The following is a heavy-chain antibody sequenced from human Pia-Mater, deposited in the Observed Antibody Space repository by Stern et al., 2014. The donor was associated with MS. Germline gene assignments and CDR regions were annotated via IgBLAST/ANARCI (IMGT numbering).Heavy chain of an antibody. CDR3: AKDTSPREYFYYGMDV. Sequence: VQLLESGGGVVQPGRSLRLSCAASGFTFSSYGLHWVRQAQGKGLEWVAVISYDGSNKDYGYSVKGRFTISRDNSKNTVYLQINSLRAEDTAVYYCAKDTSPREYFYYGMDVWGQGTTVTVSS. CDR2: ISYDGSNK. J-gene: IGHJ6*02. V-gene: IGHV3-30*18. CDR1: GFTFSSYG. D-gene: IGHD3-16*01.